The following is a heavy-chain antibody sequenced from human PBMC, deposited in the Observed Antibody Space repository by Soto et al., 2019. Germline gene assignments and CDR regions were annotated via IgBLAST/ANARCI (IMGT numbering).Heavy chain of an antibody. V-gene: IGHV3-15*01. Sequence: EAQLVESGGGLVKPGGSLRLSCAASGFTFSNAWMGWVRQAPGKGLEWVGRIKSKTDRGTIDYAAPVKGRLTISRDDSENTLFLQMNSLKTEDTAVYYCTTDDYGIWGQGTMVTVSS. CDR1: GFTFSNAW. CDR2: IKSKTDRGTI. CDR3: TTDDYGI. D-gene: IGHD4-17*01. J-gene: IGHJ3*02.